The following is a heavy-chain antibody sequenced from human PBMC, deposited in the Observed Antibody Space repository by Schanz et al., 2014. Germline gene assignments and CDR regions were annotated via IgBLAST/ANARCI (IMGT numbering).Heavy chain of an antibody. CDR3: AKDGVPSPWVCFGGYCYSGGADY. CDR2: ISGSGDHT. D-gene: IGHD2-21*02. J-gene: IGHJ4*02. CDR1: GFIFSNFA. V-gene: IGHV3-23*04. Sequence: EVQLVESGGGLVQPGGSLRLSCAASGFIFSNFAMEWVRQAPGKGLEWVSVISGSGDHTHYADSVKGRFTISRDTSGNTLYLQMNSLTGEDTAVYYCAKDGVPSPWVCFGGYCYSGGADYWGQGTLVTVSS.